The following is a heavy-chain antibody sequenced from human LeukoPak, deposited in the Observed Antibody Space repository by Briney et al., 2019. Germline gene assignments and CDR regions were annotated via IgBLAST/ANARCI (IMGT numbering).Heavy chain of an antibody. Sequence: PGGSLRLSCAASGFTFDDYAMHWVRQAPGKGLEWVSGISWNSGSIGYADSVKGRFTISRDNAKNSLYLQMNSLRAEDTALYYCAKDTNVNYDILTGYYDYWGQGTLVTVSS. CDR3: AKDTNVNYDILTGYYDY. CDR1: GFTFDDYA. V-gene: IGHV3-9*01. J-gene: IGHJ4*02. D-gene: IGHD3-9*01. CDR2: ISWNSGSI.